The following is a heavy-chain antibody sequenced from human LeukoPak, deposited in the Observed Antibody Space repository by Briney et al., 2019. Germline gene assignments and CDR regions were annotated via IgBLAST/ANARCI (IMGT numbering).Heavy chain of an antibody. V-gene: IGHV4-34*01. Sequence: SETLSLTCAVSGGYFNDYSWTWIRQPPGKGLEWIGEITHTGSTDYNSSLKSRVTISVDTSENQFSLKLRSVTAADTAFYYCARTRHYRYYFDYWGQGTLVTVSS. D-gene: IGHD3-10*01. J-gene: IGHJ4*02. CDR2: ITHTGST. CDR3: ARTRHYRYYFDY. CDR1: GGYFNDYS.